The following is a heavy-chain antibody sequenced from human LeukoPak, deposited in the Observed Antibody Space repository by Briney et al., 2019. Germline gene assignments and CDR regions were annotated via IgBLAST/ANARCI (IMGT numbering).Heavy chain of an antibody. CDR1: GYTFTSYA. J-gene: IGHJ4*02. V-gene: IGHV1-3*01. Sequence: AASVKVSCKASGYTFTSYAMHWVRQAPGQRPEWMGWINAGNGNTKYSQKFQGRVTITRDTSASTAYMELSSLRPEDTAVYYCARVQSAYCSSSICYAGYFDYWGQGTLVTVSS. D-gene: IGHD2-2*01. CDR2: INAGNGNT. CDR3: ARVQSAYCSSSICYAGYFDY.